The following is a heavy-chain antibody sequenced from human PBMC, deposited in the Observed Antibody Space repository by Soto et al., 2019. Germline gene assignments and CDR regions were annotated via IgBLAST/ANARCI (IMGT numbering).Heavy chain of an antibody. J-gene: IGHJ6*02. Sequence: SVQVSCKASGYRFTYYQIHCVRHAPGQGLTWLGRINPKSGGTSTAQKFQGWVTMTTDTSISTASMELARLTSYDTAIDYCARGHSTDCVTRLCALFYKRYMVIGG. CDR2: INPKSGGT. CDR1: GYRFTYYQ. D-gene: IGHD3-3*01. V-gene: IGHV1-2*04. CDR3: ARGHSTDCVTRLCALFYKRYMVI.